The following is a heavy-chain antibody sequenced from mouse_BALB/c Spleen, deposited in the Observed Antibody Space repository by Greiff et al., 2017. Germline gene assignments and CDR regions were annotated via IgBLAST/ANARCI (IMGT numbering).Heavy chain of an antibody. D-gene: IGHD1-1*01. Sequence: QVQLQQSGPGLVAPSQSLSITCTVSGFSLTSYGVHWVRQPPGKGLEWLGVIWAGGSTNYNSALMSRLSISKDNSKSQVFLKMNSLQTDDTAMYYCAREDYYGSSYWFAYWGQGTLVTVSA. V-gene: IGHV2-9*02. CDR3: AREDYYGSSYWFAY. J-gene: IGHJ3*01. CDR2: IWAGGST. CDR1: GFSLTSYG.